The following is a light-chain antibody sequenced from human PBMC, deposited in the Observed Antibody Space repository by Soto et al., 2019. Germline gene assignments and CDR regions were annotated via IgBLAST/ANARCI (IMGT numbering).Light chain of an antibody. V-gene: IGKV3-20*01. J-gene: IGKJ1*01. CDR3: QHYGVSLWT. CDR1: QSVSSSH. CDR2: TAS. Sequence: EVVLTQSPGTLSLSPGERGTLSCRASQSVSSSHIAWYQQRPGQAPRLLIYTASSRATGVPERFSGSGSGTDFTLTITRLEPEDFAVYYCQHYGVSLWTFXQGTKVDIK.